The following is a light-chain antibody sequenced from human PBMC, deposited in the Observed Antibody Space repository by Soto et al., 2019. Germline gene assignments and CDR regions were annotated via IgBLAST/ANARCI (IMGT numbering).Light chain of an antibody. J-gene: IGKJ4*01. CDR3: QQYGSSPT. Sequence: EIVLTQSPGTLSLSPGERATLSCRASQSVSSSYLAWYQQKPGQAPRLLIYGASSRATGIPDRLGGSGSGTDFTLTISRMEPEDFAVYYCQQYGSSPTFGGGTKVDIK. CDR2: GAS. V-gene: IGKV3-20*01. CDR1: QSVSSSY.